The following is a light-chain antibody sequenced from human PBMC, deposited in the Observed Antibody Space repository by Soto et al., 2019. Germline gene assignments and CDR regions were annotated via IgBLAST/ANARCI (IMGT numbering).Light chain of an antibody. CDR1: QSVSSY. CDR2: DAS. CDR3: QQRSNWWT. Sequence: EIVLTQSPATLSLSPGERATLSCRASQSVSSYLAWYQQKPGQAPRRLIYDASNRATGIPARFRGSGSGTDFTLTISSLEPEDFAVYYCQQRSNWWTFGQGPKVEIK. J-gene: IGKJ1*01. V-gene: IGKV3-11*01.